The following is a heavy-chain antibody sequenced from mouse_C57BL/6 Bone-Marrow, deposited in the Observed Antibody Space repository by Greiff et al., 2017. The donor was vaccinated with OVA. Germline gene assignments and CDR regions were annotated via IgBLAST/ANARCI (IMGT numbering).Heavy chain of an antibody. V-gene: IGHV1-52*01. Sequence: VQLQQPGAELVRPGSSVKLSCKASGYTFTSYWMHWVKQRPIQGLEWIGNIDPSDSETHYNQKFKDKATLTVDKSSSTAYMQLSSLTSEDSAVYYGASGGPRSSPYYFDYWGKGTTLTVSS. J-gene: IGHJ2*01. D-gene: IGHD1-1*01. CDR3: ASGGPRSSPYYFDY. CDR2: IDPSDSET. CDR1: GYTFTSYW.